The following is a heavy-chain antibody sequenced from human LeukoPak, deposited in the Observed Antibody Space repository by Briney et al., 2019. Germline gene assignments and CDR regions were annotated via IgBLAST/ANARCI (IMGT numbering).Heavy chain of an antibody. J-gene: IGHJ3*01. D-gene: IGHD6-6*01. Sequence: PGGSLRLSCAAPGFTFSSYWMNWARQAPGKGLEWVATINHNGNVNYYVGSVKGRFTISRDNAKNSLYLQINSLRAEDTAVYYCARSSYSSSSSVWGQGTMVTVSS. V-gene: IGHV3-7*03. CDR3: ARSSYSSSSSV. CDR1: GFTFSSYW. CDR2: INHNGNVN.